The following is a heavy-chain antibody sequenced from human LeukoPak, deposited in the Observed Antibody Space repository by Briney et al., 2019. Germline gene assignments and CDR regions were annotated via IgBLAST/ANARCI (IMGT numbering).Heavy chain of an antibody. CDR3: ARSSYSSSSSV. CDR2: INSDGSEG. V-gene: IGHV3-7*03. CDR1: GFTFSGFW. Sequence: GGSLRLSCAVSGFTFSGFWMSWSRQAPGKGLEWVASINSDGSEGYYADVVKGRFTISRDNAKNSLYLQINSLRAEDTAVCYCARSSYSSSSSVWGQGTMVTVSS. D-gene: IGHD6-6*01. J-gene: IGHJ3*01.